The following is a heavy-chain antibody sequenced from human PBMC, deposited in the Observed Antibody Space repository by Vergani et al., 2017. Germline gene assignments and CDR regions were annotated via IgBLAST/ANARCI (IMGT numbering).Heavy chain of an antibody. V-gene: IGHV3-30*02. CDR2: IRYDGTKR. CDR3: TKAGQYDSGNFHDS. CDR1: GFTFRIYG. Sequence: QVQLVESGGGVVQPGGSLRLSCIASGFTFRIYGMHWVRPAPGRGLEWVAFIRYDGTKRFYGDSVKGRFTISRDNSQTTVFLQMNSLRADDSAVYYCTKAGQYDSGNFHDSWGQGALVTVAS. D-gene: IGHD3-22*01. J-gene: IGHJ1*01.